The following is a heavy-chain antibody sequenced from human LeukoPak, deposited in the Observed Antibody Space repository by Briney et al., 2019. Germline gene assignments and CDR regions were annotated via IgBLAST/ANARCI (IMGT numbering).Heavy chain of an antibody. J-gene: IGHJ5*02. V-gene: IGHV3-23*01. CDR1: GFTFSSYG. CDR3: AKCASFGELDMENWFDP. Sequence: GSLRLSCAASGFTFSSYGMNWVRQAPGKGLEWVSGIGGRDGVTTYYTSSVKGRFTISRDNSKNTLYLQMNSLRAEDTAVYYCAKCASFGELDMENWFDPWGQGTLVTVSS. CDR2: IGGRDGVTT. D-gene: IGHD3-10*01.